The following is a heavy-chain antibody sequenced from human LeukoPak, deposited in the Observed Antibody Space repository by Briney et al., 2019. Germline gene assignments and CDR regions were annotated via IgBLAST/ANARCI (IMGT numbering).Heavy chain of an antibody. CDR2: ISTYNGHT. CDR3: ARDGFRRDDYNSGLDY. D-gene: IGHD5-24*01. Sequence: ASVKVSCKASGYTFTSYSITWVRQAPGQGLEWMGWISTYNGHTIYAQKLQGRVTMTTDTSTSTAYMDLRSLRSDDTAIYYCARDGFRRDDYNSGLDYWGQGTLVTVSS. CDR1: GYTFTSYS. V-gene: IGHV1-18*01. J-gene: IGHJ4*02.